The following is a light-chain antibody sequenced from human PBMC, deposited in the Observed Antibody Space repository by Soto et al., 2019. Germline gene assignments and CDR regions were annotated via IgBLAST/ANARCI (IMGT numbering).Light chain of an antibody. CDR3: SSYTRSNTVV. J-gene: IGLJ3*02. V-gene: IGLV2-14*03. Sequence: QSVLTQPASVSGSPGQSITISCTGTNNDVGAYNYVSWYQQHPGKAPKTMVYDVSHRPSGVSNRFSGSKSGNTASLTISGLQDEDEADYYCSSYTRSNTVVFGGGTKLTVL. CDR1: NNDVGAYNY. CDR2: DVS.